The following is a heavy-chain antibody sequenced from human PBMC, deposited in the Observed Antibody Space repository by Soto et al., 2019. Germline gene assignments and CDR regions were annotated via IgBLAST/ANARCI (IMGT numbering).Heavy chain of an antibody. D-gene: IGHD2-2*01. CDR2: ISYDGSNK. CDR3: ARDRVVPAAMESYYYYGMDV. J-gene: IGHJ6*02. Sequence: PGGSLRLSCAASGFTFSSYAMHWVRQAPGKGLEWVAVISYDGSNKYYADSVKGRFTISRDNSKNTLYLQMNSLRAEDTAVYYCARDRVVPAAMESYYYYGMDVWGQGTTVTVSS. CDR1: GFTFSSYA. V-gene: IGHV3-30-3*01.